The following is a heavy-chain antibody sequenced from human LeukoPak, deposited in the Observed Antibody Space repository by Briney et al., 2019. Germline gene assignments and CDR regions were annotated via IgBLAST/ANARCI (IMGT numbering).Heavy chain of an antibody. V-gene: IGHV1-69*13. CDR2: IIPIFGTA. D-gene: IGHD3-16*01. CDR3: ARDSRDLGGTNDY. J-gene: IGHJ4*02. CDR1: GGTFSSYA. Sequence: ASVKVSCKASGGTFSSYAISWVRQAPGQGLEWMGGIIPIFGTANYAQKFQGRATITADESTSTAYMELSSLRSEDTAVYYCARDSRDLGGTNDYWGQGTLVTVSS.